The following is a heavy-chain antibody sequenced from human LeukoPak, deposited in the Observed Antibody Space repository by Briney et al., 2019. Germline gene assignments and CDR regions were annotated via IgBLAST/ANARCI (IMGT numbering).Heavy chain of an antibody. Sequence: GGSLRLSCAASGFTFSNYAMSWVRLAPGKGLEWVSSISGGGVGTYYADSVKGRFTISRDNSENTLYLQMNSLRAEDTALYYCARKQGGSWTLDYWGQGTLVTVSS. CDR2: ISGGGVGT. V-gene: IGHV3-23*01. D-gene: IGHD6-13*01. CDR3: ARKQGGSWTLDY. J-gene: IGHJ4*02. CDR1: GFTFSNYA.